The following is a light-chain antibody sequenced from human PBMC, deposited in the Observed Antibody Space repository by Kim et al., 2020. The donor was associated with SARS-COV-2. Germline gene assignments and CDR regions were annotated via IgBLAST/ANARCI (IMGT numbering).Light chain of an antibody. CDR3: GTWDSSLSAYV. J-gene: IGLJ1*01. CDR2: DNN. V-gene: IGLV1-51*01. CDR1: SSKIGNNY. Sequence: QSVLTQPPSVSAAPGQKVTISCSGISSKIGNNYVSWYQQLPGTAPKLLIYDNNKRPSGIPDRFSGSKSGTSATLGITGLQTGDEADYYCGTWDSSLSAYVFGTGTKVTVL.